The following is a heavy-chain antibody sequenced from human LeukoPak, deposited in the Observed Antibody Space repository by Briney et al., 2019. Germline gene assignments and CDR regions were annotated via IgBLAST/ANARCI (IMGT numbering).Heavy chain of an antibody. Sequence: GGSLRLSCAASGFTFSSYAMHWVRQAPGKGLEWVADISYDGSNQYYADSVKGRFTISRDNSKNTLYLQMNSLRAEDTAVYYCARGSDIAAAGTDYYYGMDVWGQGTTVTVSS. D-gene: IGHD6-13*01. V-gene: IGHV3-30-3*01. CDR1: GFTFSSYA. CDR3: ARGSDIAAAGTDYYYGMDV. J-gene: IGHJ6*02. CDR2: ISYDGSNQ.